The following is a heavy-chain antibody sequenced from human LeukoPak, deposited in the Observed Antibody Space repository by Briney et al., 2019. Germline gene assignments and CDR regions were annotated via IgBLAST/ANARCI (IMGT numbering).Heavy chain of an antibody. CDR3: ARDLGAVPAAMGVFDI. CDR2: ISTYNANT. D-gene: IGHD2-2*01. Sequence: ASVKVSCKASGYTFIDYGISWERQAPGQGLEWMGWISTYNANTNYVQKLQGRMTMTTDTSTSTVYMELRSLRSDDTAVYYCARDLGAVPAAMGVFDIWGQGTMVTVSS. V-gene: IGHV1-18*01. J-gene: IGHJ3*02. CDR1: GYTFIDYG.